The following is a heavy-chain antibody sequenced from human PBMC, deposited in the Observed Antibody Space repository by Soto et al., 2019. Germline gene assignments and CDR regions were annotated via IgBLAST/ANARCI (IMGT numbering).Heavy chain of an antibody. CDR2: IYHSGST. Sequence: SETLSLTCAVPGGSISSGGYSWSWIRQPPGKGLEWIGYIYHSGSTYYNPSLKSRVTISLDRSKNQFSLKLSSVTAADTAVYYCASVYYVGGMDVWGQGTTVTVSS. V-gene: IGHV4-30-2*01. J-gene: IGHJ6*02. CDR1: GGSISSGGYS. D-gene: IGHD3-16*01. CDR3: ASVYYVGGMDV.